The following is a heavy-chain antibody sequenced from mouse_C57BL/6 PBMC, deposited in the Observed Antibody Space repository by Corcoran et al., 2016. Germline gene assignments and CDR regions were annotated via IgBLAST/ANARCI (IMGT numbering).Heavy chain of an antibody. CDR3: TTLRITTVVAPSHYYAMDY. CDR1: GFNIKDYY. D-gene: IGHD1-1*01. V-gene: IGHV14-1*01. CDR2: IDPEDGDT. J-gene: IGHJ4*01. Sequence: EVQLQQSGAELVRPGASVKLSCTASGFNIKDYYMHWVKQRPEQGLEWIGRIDPEDGDTEYAPKFQGKATMTADTSSNTAYLQLSSLTSEDTAVYYGTTLRITTVVAPSHYYAMDYWGQGTSVTVSS.